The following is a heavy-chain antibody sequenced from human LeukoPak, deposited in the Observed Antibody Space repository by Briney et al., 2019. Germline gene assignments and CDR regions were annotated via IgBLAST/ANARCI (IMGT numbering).Heavy chain of an antibody. V-gene: IGHV4-59*01. CDR2: IYYSGST. CDR1: GGSISSYY. D-gene: IGHD3-22*01. CDR3: ARDIGSSGLDNWFDP. J-gene: IGHJ5*02. Sequence: PSETLSLTCTVSGGSISSYYWSWIRQPPGKGLEWIGYIYYSGSTNYNPSLKSRVTISVDTPKNQFSLKLSSVTAADTAVYYCARDIGSSGLDNWFDPWGQGTLVTVSS.